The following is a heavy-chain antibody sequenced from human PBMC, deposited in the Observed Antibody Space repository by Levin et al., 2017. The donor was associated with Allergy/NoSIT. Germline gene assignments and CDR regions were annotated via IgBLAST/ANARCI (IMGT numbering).Heavy chain of an antibody. V-gene: IGHV3-48*01. Sequence: LSLTCAASGFTFSSYSMNWVRQAPGKGLEWVSYISSSSSTIYYADSVKGRFTISRDNAKNSLYLQMNSLRAEDTAVYYCARERVSVVRGVLESYFDYWGQGTLVTVSS. CDR1: GFTFSSYS. J-gene: IGHJ4*02. CDR3: ARERVSVVRGVLESYFDY. D-gene: IGHD3-10*01. CDR2: ISSSSSTI.